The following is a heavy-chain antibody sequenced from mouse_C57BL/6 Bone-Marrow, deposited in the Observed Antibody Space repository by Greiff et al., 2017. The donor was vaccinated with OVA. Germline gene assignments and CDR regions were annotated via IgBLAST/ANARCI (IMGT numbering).Heavy chain of an antibody. CDR1: GFSFNTYA. Sequence: VQLKESGGGLVQPKGSLKLSCAASGFSFNTYAMNWVRQAPGKGLEWVARIRSKSNNYATYYADSVKDRFTISRDDSESMLYLQMNNLKTEDTAMYYCVRHHYYGSSYGFAYWGQGTLVTVSA. V-gene: IGHV10-1*01. CDR3: VRHHYYGSSYGFAY. J-gene: IGHJ3*01. D-gene: IGHD1-1*01. CDR2: IRSKSNNYAT.